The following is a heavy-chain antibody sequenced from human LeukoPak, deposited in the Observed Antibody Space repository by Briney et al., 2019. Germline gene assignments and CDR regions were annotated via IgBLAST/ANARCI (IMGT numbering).Heavy chain of an antibody. D-gene: IGHD1-26*01. CDR1: GFTFSSYS. CDR3: ARDLGGSYSHGMDV. V-gene: IGHV3-21*01. Sequence: GGSLRLSCAASGFTFSSYSMNWVRQAPGKGLEWVSSISSSSSYIYYADSAKGRFTISRDNAKNSLYLQMNSLRAEDTAVYYCARDLGGSYSHGMDVWGQGTTVTVSS. J-gene: IGHJ6*02. CDR2: ISSSSSYI.